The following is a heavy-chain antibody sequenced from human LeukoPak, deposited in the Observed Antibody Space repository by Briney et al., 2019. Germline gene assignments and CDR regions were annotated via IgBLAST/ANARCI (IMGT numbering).Heavy chain of an antibody. J-gene: IGHJ5*02. CDR2: ISAYNGNT. V-gene: IGHV1-18*01. CDR1: GYTFTNYG. D-gene: IGHD3-22*01. CDR3: ARAVKYYYDSSGPASGFDP. Sequence: ASVKVSCKASGYTFTNYGINWVRQAPGQGLEWMGWISAYNGNTNYAQKLQGRVTMTTDTSTSTAYMELRSLRSDDTAVYYCARAVKYYYDSSGPASGFDPWGQGTLVTVSS.